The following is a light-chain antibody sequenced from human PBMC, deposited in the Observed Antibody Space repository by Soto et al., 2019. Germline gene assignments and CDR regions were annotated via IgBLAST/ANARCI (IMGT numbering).Light chain of an antibody. Sequence: ALTQPTSSSGSPGQSVAISCTGTSSDVGGYNYVSWYQQHPGKAPKLMIYEVNKRPSGVPDRFSGSKSGNTASLTVSGLQAEDEADYYCSSYAGSSNVFGTGTKVTVL. J-gene: IGLJ1*01. CDR3: SSYAGSSNV. V-gene: IGLV2-8*01. CDR1: SSDVGGYNY. CDR2: EVN.